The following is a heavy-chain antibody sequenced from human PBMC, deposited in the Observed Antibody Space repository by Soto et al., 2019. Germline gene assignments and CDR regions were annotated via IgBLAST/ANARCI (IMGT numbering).Heavy chain of an antibody. CDR2: IYPGDSDT. CDR3: AGRGGGGVDV. V-gene: IGHV5-51*01. Sequence: EVQLVQSGAEVKQPGESLKISCKASGYSFTIYWIGWVRQMPGKGLEWMGIIYPGDSDTRYSPSFQGQVTISADKSIRPAYLQGGGPKASEPAMDYLAGRGGGGVDVWGQGTTVTVSS. D-gene: IGHD3-10*01. CDR1: GYSFTIYW. J-gene: IGHJ6*02.